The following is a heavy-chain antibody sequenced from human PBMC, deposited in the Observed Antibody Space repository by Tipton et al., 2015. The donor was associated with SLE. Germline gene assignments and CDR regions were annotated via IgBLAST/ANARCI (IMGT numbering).Heavy chain of an antibody. J-gene: IGHJ2*01. CDR1: GGSFSDFH. V-gene: IGHV4-34*01. Sequence: LRLSCAVYGGSFSDFHWSWIRQPPGKGLEWIGEINPSGSTNYNPSLKSRVTISVDTSKNQFSLKLSSVTAADTAVYYCARDVGLIGSGHGYFDLWGRGTLVTVSS. CDR2: INPSGST. CDR3: ARDVGLIGSGHGYFDL. D-gene: IGHD2-15*01.